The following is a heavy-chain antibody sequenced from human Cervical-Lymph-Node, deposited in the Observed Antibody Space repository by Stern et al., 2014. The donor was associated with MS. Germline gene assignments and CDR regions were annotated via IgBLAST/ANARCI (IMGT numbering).Heavy chain of an antibody. CDR1: GFTFSNYA. J-gene: IGHJ4*02. V-gene: IGHV3-23*04. D-gene: IGHD2-2*01. CDR3: ARYQRGPNYYFDY. CDR2: VSVSGDET. Sequence: EVQLVESGGGLVQPGGSLRLSCVASGFTFSNYAMSWVRPAQGKGLEWVSTVSVSGDETYYAGSVKGRFTISKDNSQNTLYLQMNSLRDEDTALYYCARYQRGPNYYFDYWGQGALVTVSS.